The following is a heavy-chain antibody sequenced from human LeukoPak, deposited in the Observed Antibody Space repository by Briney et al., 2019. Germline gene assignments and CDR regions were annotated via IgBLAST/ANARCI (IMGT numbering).Heavy chain of an antibody. J-gene: IGHJ4*02. D-gene: IGHD4-17*01. CDR2: IIPIFGTA. Sequence: GSSVKVSCKASGGTFSNYAITWVRQAPGKGLEWMGGIIPIFGTANYAQKFRGRVTITADKSTRTAYMDLSSLRSEDTAVYYCARACFGDTLGSFDYWGQGTLVTVSS. V-gene: IGHV1-69*06. CDR3: ARACFGDTLGSFDY. CDR1: GGTFSNYA.